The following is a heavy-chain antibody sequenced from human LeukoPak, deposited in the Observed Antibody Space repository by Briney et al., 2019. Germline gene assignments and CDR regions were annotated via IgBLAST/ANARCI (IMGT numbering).Heavy chain of an antibody. CDR3: ARGSRFLEWLLLWYFDY. D-gene: IGHD3-3*01. V-gene: IGHV3-7*01. Sequence: GGSLRLSCAASGFTFSSYWMSWVRQAPGKGLEWVANIKQDGSVKYYVDSVKGRFTISRDNAKNSLYLQMNSLRAEDTAVYYCARGSRFLEWLLLWYFDYWGQGTLVTVSS. CDR1: GFTFSSYW. J-gene: IGHJ4*02. CDR2: IKQDGSVK.